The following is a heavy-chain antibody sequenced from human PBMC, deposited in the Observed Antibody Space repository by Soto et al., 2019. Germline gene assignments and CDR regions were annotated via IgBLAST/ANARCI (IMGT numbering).Heavy chain of an antibody. D-gene: IGHD2-15*01. V-gene: IGHV5-51*01. CDR3: ARHGLGYCSGGSCYSYYYYGMDV. CDR2: IYPGDSDN. CDR1: VYSFTSYW. J-gene: IGHJ6*02. Sequence: PGETLKISCKGSVYSFTSYWIGWVRQMPGKGLECRGIIYPGDSDNRYSPSFQGQVTSSADKSISTAYLQWSSLKASDTAMYYCARHGLGYCSGGSCYSYYYYGMDVWGQGTTVTVSS.